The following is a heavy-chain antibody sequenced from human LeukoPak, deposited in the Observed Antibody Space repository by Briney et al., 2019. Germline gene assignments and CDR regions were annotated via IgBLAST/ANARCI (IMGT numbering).Heavy chain of an antibody. D-gene: IGHD5-18*01. Sequence: SKTLSLTCAVYGGSFSGYYWSWIRQPPGKGLEWIGEINHSGSTKYNPSLKSRVTISVDTSKNQFSLKLSSVTAADTAVYYCARGTGYSYDPIWVDYWGQGTLVTVSS. J-gene: IGHJ4*02. CDR3: ARGTGYSYDPIWVDY. CDR2: INHSGST. V-gene: IGHV4-34*01. CDR1: GGSFSGYY.